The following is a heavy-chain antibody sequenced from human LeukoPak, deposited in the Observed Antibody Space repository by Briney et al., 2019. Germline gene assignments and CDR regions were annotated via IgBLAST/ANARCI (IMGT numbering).Heavy chain of an antibody. V-gene: IGHV4-34*01. J-gene: IGHJ6*03. D-gene: IGHD4-23*01. CDR2: INHSGST. CDR1: DDSITMYY. Sequence: SETLSLTCSVSDDSITMYYWTWIRQPPGKGLEWIGEINHSGSTNYNPSLKSRVTISVDTSKNQFFLKLSSVTAADTAVYYCARATQEFVYAALSTVASRVHYYYYYYMDVWGKGTTVTVSS. CDR3: ARATQEFVYAALSTVASRVHYYYYYYMDV.